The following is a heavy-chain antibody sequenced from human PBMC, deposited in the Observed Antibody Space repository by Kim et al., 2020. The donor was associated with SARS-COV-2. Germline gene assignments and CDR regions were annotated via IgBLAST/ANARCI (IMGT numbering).Heavy chain of an antibody. CDR1: GFTFSSYS. CDR2: ISSSSSTI. D-gene: IGHD6-13*01. V-gene: IGHV3-48*02. Sequence: GGSLRLSCAASGFTFSSYSMNWVRQAPGKGLEWVSYISSSSSTIYYADSVKGRFTISRDNAKNSLYLQMNSLRDEDTAVYYCASGAASSSWYGPYWYFDLWGRGTLVTVSS. CDR3: ASGAASSSWYGPYWYFDL. J-gene: IGHJ2*01.